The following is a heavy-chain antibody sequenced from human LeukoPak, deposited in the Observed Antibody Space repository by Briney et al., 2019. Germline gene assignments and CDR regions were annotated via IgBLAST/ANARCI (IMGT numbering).Heavy chain of an antibody. CDR3: ARRDRYCSSTSCYGHRFDP. Sequence: SETLSLTCTVSGGSISSSYYWGWIRQPPGKGLEWIGSNYYSGSTYYNPSLKSRLTMSVDTSKNQFSLKLSSVTAADTAVYYCARRDRYCSSTSCYGHRFDPWGQGTLVTVSS. J-gene: IGHJ5*02. CDR1: GGSISSSYY. V-gene: IGHV4-39*01. CDR2: NYYSGST. D-gene: IGHD2-2*01.